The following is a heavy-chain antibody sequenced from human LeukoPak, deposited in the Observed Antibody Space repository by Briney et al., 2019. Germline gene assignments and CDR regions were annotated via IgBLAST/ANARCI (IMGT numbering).Heavy chain of an antibody. V-gene: IGHV1-8*01. J-gene: IGHJ6*03. D-gene: IGHD1-20*01. CDR1: GYTFTSYD. CDR3: ARAPYNWNYYYYYMDV. Sequence: ASVKVSCKASGYTFTSYDINWVRQATGQGLEWMGWMNPNGGNTGYAQKFQGRVTMTRNTSISTAYMELSSLRSEDTAVYYCARAPYNWNYYYYYMDVWGKGTTVTVSS. CDR2: MNPNGGNT.